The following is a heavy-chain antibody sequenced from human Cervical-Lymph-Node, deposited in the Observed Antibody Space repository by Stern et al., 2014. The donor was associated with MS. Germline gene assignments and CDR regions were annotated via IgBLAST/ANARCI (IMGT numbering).Heavy chain of an antibody. Sequence: QVTLRESGPALLKPTQTLTLTCTFSGFSLSTSGMRASWIRQAPGKALEWLARIDWDDDKFYSTSLKTRLTISKDTSKNQVVLTMTNMDPVDTATYYCALGRGYNYDYSLLYWGQGTLVTVYS. J-gene: IGHJ4*02. D-gene: IGHD5-18*01. CDR1: GFSLSTSGMR. CDR3: ALGRGYNYDYSLLY. CDR2: IDWDDDK. V-gene: IGHV2-70*04.